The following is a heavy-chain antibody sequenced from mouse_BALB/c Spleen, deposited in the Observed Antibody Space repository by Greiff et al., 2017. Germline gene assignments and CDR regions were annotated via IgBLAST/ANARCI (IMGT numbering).Heavy chain of an antibody. CDR2: IRNKANGYTT. V-gene: IGHV7-3*02. J-gene: IGHJ3*01. D-gene: IGHD2-1*01. CDR3: ARDDYGNYEGFAY. Sequence: EVMLVESGGGLVQPGGSLRLSCATSGFTFTDYYMSWVRQPPGKALEWLGFIRNKANGYTTEYSASVKGRFTISRDNSQSILYLQMNTLRAEDSATYYCARDDYGNYEGFAYWGQGTLVTVSA. CDR1: GFTFTDYY.